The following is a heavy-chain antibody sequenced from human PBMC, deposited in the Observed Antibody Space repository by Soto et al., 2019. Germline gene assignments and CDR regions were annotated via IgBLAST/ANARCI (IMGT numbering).Heavy chain of an antibody. J-gene: IGHJ5*02. CDR3: ARGDSTGFSTVWFAH. Sequence: ASGKVCCKASGCTVTRYSINWVRQAPGQGLEWVGWISNYNGDTKYAQKFQGRVTLTTDTSTTTTYMDLRSLTSDDTAVYFCARGDSTGFSTVWFAHRGQLTQVT. CDR1: GCTVTRYS. D-gene: IGHD6-19*01. V-gene: IGHV1-18*04. CDR2: ISNYNGDT.